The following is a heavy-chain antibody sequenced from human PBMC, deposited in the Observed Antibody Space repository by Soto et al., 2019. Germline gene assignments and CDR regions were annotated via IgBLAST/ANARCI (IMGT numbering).Heavy chain of an antibody. CDR1: GYTFTSYY. Sequence: ASVNVSFKASGYTFTSYYMHWVRQAPGQGLEWMGIINPSGGSTSYAQKFQGRVTMTRDTSTSTVYMELSSLRSEDTDVYYCARDDSGWYMGAYWGQGTLVTVSS. V-gene: IGHV1-46*01. J-gene: IGHJ4*02. CDR3: ARDDSGWYMGAY. D-gene: IGHD6-19*01. CDR2: INPSGGST.